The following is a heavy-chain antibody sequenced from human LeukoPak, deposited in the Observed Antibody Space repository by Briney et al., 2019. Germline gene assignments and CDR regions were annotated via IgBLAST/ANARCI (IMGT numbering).Heavy chain of an antibody. CDR2: IKSKTDRGTT. V-gene: IGHV3-15*01. CDR1: GFTVNHAW. J-gene: IGHJ4*02. CDR3: TTVKGTIFRVNRLYYFDS. Sequence: PGGSLRLSCAASGFTVNHAWMSWVRRAPGKGLEWVGLIKSKTDRGTTDYAAPVKGRFTISRDDSKNTLYLQMNSLKTEDTAEEYCTTVKGTIFRVNRLYYFDSWGQGTLVTVSS. D-gene: IGHD3-3*01.